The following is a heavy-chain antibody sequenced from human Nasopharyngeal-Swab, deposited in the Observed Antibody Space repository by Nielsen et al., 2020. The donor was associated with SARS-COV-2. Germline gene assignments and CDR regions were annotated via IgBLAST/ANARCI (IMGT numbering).Heavy chain of an antibody. V-gene: IGHV3-23*01. Sequence: GGSLRLSCAASGFTVSSNYMNWVRQAPGKGLEWVSAISGSGGSTYYADSVKGRFTLSRDNSKNTLYLQMNNLRVEDTAVYYCAKASVDYSGSGSYSDYWGQGTLVTVSS. CDR2: ISGSGGST. CDR3: AKASVDYSGSGSYSDY. CDR1: GFTVSSNY. J-gene: IGHJ4*02. D-gene: IGHD3-10*01.